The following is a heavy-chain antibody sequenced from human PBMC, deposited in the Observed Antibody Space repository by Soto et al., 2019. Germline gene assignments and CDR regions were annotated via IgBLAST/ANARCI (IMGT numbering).Heavy chain of an antibody. D-gene: IGHD6-6*01. CDR3: ARAVARPNYSSSAPAY. Sequence: SVKVSCKASGGTFSSYAISWVRQAPGQGLEWMGGIIPIFGTANYAQKFQGRVTITADESTSTAYMELSSLRSEDTAVYYCARAVARPNYSSSAPAYCGKGTLLTVSS. J-gene: IGHJ4*02. V-gene: IGHV1-69*13. CDR2: IIPIFGTA. CDR1: GGTFSSYA.